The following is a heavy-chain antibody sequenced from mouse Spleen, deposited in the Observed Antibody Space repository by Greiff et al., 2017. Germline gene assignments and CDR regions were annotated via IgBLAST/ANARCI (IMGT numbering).Heavy chain of an antibody. J-gene: IGHJ2*01. CDR2: IYPGSGST. D-gene: IGHD1-1*01. Sequence: VQLEQAGAELVKPGASGKMSRKASGYTFTSYWITWGKQRPGQGLEWIGDIYPGSGSTNYNEKFKSKATLTVDTSSSTAYMQLSSLTSEDSAVYYCASGDYYGRAGFDYWGQGTTLTVSS. CDR1: GYTFTSYW. V-gene: IGHV1-55*01. CDR3: ASGDYYGRAGFDY.